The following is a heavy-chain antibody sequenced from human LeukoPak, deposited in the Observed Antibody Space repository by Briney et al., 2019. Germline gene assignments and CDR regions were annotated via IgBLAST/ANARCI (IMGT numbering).Heavy chain of an antibody. V-gene: IGHV3-66*04. J-gene: IGHJ4*01. CDR1: GFTVSTNY. D-gene: IGHD5-12*01. CDR3: ARHSDRWLRSHFDY. Sequence: GGSLRLSCGASGFTVSTNYMSWVRQAPGKGLEWVSIIYSGGSTYYADSVKGRFTISRDNSKNTLYLQMNSLRAEDTAVYYCARHSDRWLRSHFDYWGHGTLVTVSS. CDR2: IYSGGST.